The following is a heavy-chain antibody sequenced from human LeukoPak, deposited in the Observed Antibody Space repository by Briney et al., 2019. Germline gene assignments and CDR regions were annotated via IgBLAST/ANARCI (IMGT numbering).Heavy chain of an antibody. J-gene: IGHJ4*02. D-gene: IGHD5-18*01. CDR2: ISSSSSYT. Sequence: GGPLRLSCAASGFTFSDYYMSWIRQAPGKGLEWVSYISSSSSYTNYADSVKGRFTISRDNAKNSLYLQMNSLRAEDTAVYYCATQHLRGYSYGYFDYWGQGTLVTVSS. V-gene: IGHV3-11*06. CDR1: GFTFSDYY. CDR3: ATQHLRGYSYGYFDY.